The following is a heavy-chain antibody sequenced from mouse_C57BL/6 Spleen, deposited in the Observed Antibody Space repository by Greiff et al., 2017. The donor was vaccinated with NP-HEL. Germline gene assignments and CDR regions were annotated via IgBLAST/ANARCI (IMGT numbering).Heavy chain of an antibody. CDR2: IYPGDGAT. CDR3: ARTQLRRRGNFDY. V-gene: IGHV1-80*01. J-gene: IGHJ2*01. CDR1: GYAFSSYW. Sequence: VQLQQSGAELVKPGASVKISCKASGYAFSSYWMNWVKQRPGKGLEWIGQIYPGDGATNYHGSFKGKATLTADQSSSTAYMQLSSLTSEDSAVYCCARTQLRRRGNFDYWGKGTTLTVSS. D-gene: IGHD3-2*02.